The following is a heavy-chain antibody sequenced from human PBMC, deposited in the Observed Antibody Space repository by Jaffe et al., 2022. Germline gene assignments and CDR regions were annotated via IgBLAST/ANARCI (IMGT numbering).Heavy chain of an antibody. Sequence: QVQLVESGGGVVQPGGSLRLSCAASGFTFSSYGMHWVRQAPGKGLEWVAFIRYDGSNKYYADSVKGRFTISRDNSKNTLYLQMNSLRAEDTAVYYCAKDARYCSSTSCYGMAHYFDYWGQGTLVTVSS. D-gene: IGHD2-2*01. CDR2: IRYDGSNK. V-gene: IGHV3-30*02. CDR1: GFTFSSYG. CDR3: AKDARYCSSTSCYGMAHYFDY. J-gene: IGHJ4*02.